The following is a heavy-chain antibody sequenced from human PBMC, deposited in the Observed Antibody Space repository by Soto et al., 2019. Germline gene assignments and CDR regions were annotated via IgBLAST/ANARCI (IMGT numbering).Heavy chain of an antibody. Sequence: GGSLSLSCAASGFTFSSYSMNWVRQAPGKGLEWVSSISSSSSYIYYADSVKGRFTISRDNAKNSLYLQMNSLRAEDTAVYYCARDLGLDADYWGQGTLVTVSS. CDR3: ARDLGLDADY. V-gene: IGHV3-21*01. D-gene: IGHD1-1*01. CDR2: ISSSSSYI. J-gene: IGHJ4*02. CDR1: GFTFSSYS.